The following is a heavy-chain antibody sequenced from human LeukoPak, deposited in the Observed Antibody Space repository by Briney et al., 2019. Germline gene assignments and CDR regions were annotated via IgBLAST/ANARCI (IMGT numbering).Heavy chain of an antibody. CDR2: IYYSGST. Sequence: SETLSLTCAVSGYSISNGYYWGWIRQPPGKGLEWIGYIYYSGSTNYNPSLKSRVTISVDTSKNQFSLKLSSVTAADTAVYYCARVTAAAGYYWYFDLWGRGTLVTVSS. J-gene: IGHJ2*01. V-gene: IGHV4-38-2*01. CDR3: ARVTAAAGYYWYFDL. CDR1: GYSISNGYY. D-gene: IGHD6-13*01.